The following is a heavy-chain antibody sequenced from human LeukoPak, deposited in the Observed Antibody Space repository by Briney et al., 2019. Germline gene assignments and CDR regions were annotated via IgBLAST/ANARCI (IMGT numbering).Heavy chain of an antibody. D-gene: IGHD5-18*01. CDR2: MLDSENT. CDR1: GGSFSSHF. J-gene: IGHJ4*02. Sequence: TSETLSLTCSVLGGSFSSHFWSWIRQPPGKGLEWIGYMLDSENTKDNPYFQSRLSLSADTSKNQFSLRLTSVTAADTAVYYCATIKRGNIFGYFDFWGQGILVTVSP. V-gene: IGHV4-59*11. CDR3: ATIKRGNIFGYFDF.